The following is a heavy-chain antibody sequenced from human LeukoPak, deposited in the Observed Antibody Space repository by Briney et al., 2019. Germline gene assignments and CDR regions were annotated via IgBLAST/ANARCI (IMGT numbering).Heavy chain of an antibody. Sequence: GGSLRLSCAASGFTFSSYGMHWVRQAPGKGLEWVAVISYDGSNKYYADSVKGRFTISRDNSKNTLYLQMNSLRAEDTAVYYCARYVGMDVWGQGTTVTVSS. J-gene: IGHJ6*02. CDR2: ISYDGSNK. D-gene: IGHD2-8*01. V-gene: IGHV3-30*03. CDR1: GFTFSSYG. CDR3: ARYVGMDV.